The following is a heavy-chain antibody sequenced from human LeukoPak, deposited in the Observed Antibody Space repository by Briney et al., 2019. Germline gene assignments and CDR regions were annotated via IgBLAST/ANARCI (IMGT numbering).Heavy chain of an antibody. D-gene: IGHD1-7*01. CDR2: INPNSGGT. V-gene: IGHV1-2*02. CDR3: ARGVSGHWNYGSEFDY. Sequence: ASVKVSCKASGYTFTNYYMHWVRQAPGQGLEWMGWINPNSGGTNYAQKFQGRVTMTRDTSISTAYMELSRLRSDDTAVYYCARGVSGHWNYGSEFDYWGQGTLVTVSS. CDR1: GYTFTNYY. J-gene: IGHJ4*02.